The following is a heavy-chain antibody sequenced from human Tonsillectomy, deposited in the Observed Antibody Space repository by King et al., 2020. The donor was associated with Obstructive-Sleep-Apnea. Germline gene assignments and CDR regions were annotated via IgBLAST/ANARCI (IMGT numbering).Heavy chain of an antibody. V-gene: IGHV3-7*03. D-gene: IGHD3-3*01. CDR1: GFIFSNYW. CDR2: INHDGSEK. CDR3: ARDPHLGAFWSIDFDL. J-gene: IGHJ4*02. Sequence: VQLVESGGDLVQPGGSLRLSCVTSGFIFSNYWMGWVRQAPGKGLEWVANINHDGSEKHYVDSVKGRFTTSRDNAKNSLFLQMNSLRAEDTAVYYCARDPHLGAFWSIDFDLWGQGALVTVSS.